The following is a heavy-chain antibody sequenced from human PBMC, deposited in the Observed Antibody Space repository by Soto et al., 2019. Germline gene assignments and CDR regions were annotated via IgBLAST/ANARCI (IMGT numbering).Heavy chain of an antibody. V-gene: IGHV3-7*03. Sequence: GGSLRLSCAASGFTLSSHYMTWVRQDPGRGLEWVANINQDGSEKYYVDSVRGRFTISRDNAKNQFSLKLSSVTAADTAVYYCARVSSSWGLVNYFDYWGQGTLVTVSS. CDR1: GFTLSSHY. D-gene: IGHD6-13*01. J-gene: IGHJ4*02. CDR2: INQDGSEK. CDR3: ARVSSSWGLVNYFDY.